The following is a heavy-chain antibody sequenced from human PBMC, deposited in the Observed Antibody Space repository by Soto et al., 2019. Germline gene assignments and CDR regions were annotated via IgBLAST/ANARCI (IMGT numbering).Heavy chain of an antibody. CDR1: GFSFGYFG. Sequence: QEQLVESGGGAVEPGTSLRLSCAATGFSFGYFGMHWVRQAPGKGLEWVAIIWYDGSNENYVQSVKGRLTVSRDNSKNILYLQMNSLRAEDTAVYYCARDLSRVYSRAMDVWGRGTTVSVSS. J-gene: IGHJ6*02. D-gene: IGHD6-13*01. V-gene: IGHV3-33*01. CDR3: ARDLSRVYSRAMDV. CDR2: IWYDGSNE.